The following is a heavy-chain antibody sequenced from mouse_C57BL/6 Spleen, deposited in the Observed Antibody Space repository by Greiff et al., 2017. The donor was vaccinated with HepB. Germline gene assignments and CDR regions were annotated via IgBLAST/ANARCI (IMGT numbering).Heavy chain of an antibody. CDR3: TTRGNYLDY. CDR2: IDPENGDT. V-gene: IGHV14-4*01. Sequence: VQLQQSGAELVRPGASVKLSCTASGFNIKDDYMHWVKQRPEQGLEWIGWIDPENGDTEYASKFQGKATITADTSSNTAYLQLSSLTSEDTSVYYWTTRGNYLDYWGQGTTPTVSS. J-gene: IGHJ2*01. CDR1: GFNIKDDY.